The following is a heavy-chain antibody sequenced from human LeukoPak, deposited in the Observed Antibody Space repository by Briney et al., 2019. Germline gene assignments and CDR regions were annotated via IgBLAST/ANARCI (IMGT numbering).Heavy chain of an antibody. CDR1: GGSISSSSYY. D-gene: IGHD6-19*01. Sequence: PSETLSLTCTVSGGSISSSSYYWGWIRQPPGKGLEWIGSIYYSGSTYYNPSLKSRVTISVDTSKNQFSLKLSSVTAADTAVYYCAIDRAGTGVQEDYWGQGTLVTVSS. CDR3: AIDRAGTGVQEDY. CDR2: IYYSGST. J-gene: IGHJ4*02. V-gene: IGHV4-39*02.